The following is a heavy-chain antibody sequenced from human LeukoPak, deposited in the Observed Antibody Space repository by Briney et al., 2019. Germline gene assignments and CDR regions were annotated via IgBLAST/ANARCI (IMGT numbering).Heavy chain of an antibody. CDR3: AKSRGPEYQLLSSRAFYYYGMDV. CDR1: GFTFSSYG. V-gene: IGHV3-33*06. J-gene: IGHJ6*02. Sequence: GGSLRLSCAASGFTFSSYGMHWVRQAPGKGLEWVAVIWYGGSNKYYADSVKGRFTISRDNSKNTLYLQMNSLRAEDTAVYYCAKSRGPEYQLLSSRAFYYYGMDVWGQGTTVTVSS. CDR2: IWYGGSNK. D-gene: IGHD2-2*01.